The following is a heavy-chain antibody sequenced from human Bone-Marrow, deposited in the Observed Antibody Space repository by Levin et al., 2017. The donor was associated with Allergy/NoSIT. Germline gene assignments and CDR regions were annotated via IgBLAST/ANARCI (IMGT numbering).Heavy chain of an antibody. CDR2: ITTYNGNT. CDR3: ARGNYDFWSGYIYYYYYMDV. Sequence: GASVKVSCKASGYMFTSYGISWVRQAPGQGLEWMGWITTYNGNTTYAQNLQGRVTMTTDTSTSTAYMELRSLRSDDTAVYYCARGNYDFWSGYIYYYYYMDVWGKGTTVTVSS. CDR1: GYMFTSYG. J-gene: IGHJ6*03. V-gene: IGHV1-18*01. D-gene: IGHD3-3*01.